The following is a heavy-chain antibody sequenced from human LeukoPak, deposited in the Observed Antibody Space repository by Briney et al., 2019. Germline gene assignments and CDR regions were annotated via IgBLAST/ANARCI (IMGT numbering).Heavy chain of an antibody. Sequence: PGGSLRLSCAASGFNFRTYTMNWVRQPPGKGLEWVSSISGSSAHIYYADSLKGRFTVSRDNAMNSLFLHMTNLGAEDTAIYYCARVGGAAGTAAAGFDIWGQGTLVPVSS. D-gene: IGHD6-13*01. V-gene: IGHV3-21*01. J-gene: IGHJ4*02. CDR2: ISGSSAHI. CDR1: GFNFRTYT. CDR3: ARVGGAAGTAAAGFDI.